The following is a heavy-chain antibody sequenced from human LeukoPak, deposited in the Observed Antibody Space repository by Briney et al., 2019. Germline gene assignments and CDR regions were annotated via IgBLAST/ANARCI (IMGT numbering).Heavy chain of an antibody. CDR3: ARGYCSGGSCYSYYYYNYMDV. J-gene: IGHJ6*03. D-gene: IGHD2-15*01. Sequence: PSETLSLTCTVSGGFISSSSYYWGWIRQPPGKGLEWIGSIYYSGSTYYNPSLKSRVTISVDTSKNQFSLKLSSVTAADTAVYYCARGYCSGGSCYSYYYYNYMDVWGKGTTVTVSS. CDR1: GGFISSSSYY. CDR2: IYYSGST. V-gene: IGHV4-39*07.